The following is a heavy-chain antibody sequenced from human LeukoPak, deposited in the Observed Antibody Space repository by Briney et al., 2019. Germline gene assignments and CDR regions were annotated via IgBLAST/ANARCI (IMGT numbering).Heavy chain of an antibody. Sequence: ASVKVSCKVSGYTLTELSMHWVRQAPGKGLEWMGGFDPEDGETIYAQKFQGRVTMTEDTSTDTAYMELSSLRPEDTAVYYCATGPLYGSGTPYYWGQGTLVTVSS. CDR2: FDPEDGET. D-gene: IGHD3-10*01. CDR1: GYTLTELS. CDR3: ATGPLYGSGTPYY. J-gene: IGHJ4*02. V-gene: IGHV1-24*01.